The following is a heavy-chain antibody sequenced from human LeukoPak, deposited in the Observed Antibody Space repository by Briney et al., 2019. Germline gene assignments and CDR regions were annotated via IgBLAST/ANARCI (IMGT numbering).Heavy chain of an antibody. V-gene: IGHV3-33*08. CDR2: IWYDGSNK. D-gene: IGHD4-17*01. J-gene: IGHJ4*02. Sequence: GGSLRLSCAVSGITLSNYGMHWVRQAPGKGLEWVAVIWYDGSNKYYADSVKGRFTISRDNSKNTLYLQMNSLRAEDTAVYYCARDLYGDYPFDYWGQGTLVTVSS. CDR1: GITLSNYG. CDR3: ARDLYGDYPFDY.